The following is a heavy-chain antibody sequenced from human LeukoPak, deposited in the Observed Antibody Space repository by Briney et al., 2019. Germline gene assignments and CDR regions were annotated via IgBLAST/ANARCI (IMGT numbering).Heavy chain of an antibody. CDR1: GFTFDDYA. J-gene: IGHJ4*02. CDR3: AKDSEGLYDSSGYYGD. D-gene: IGHD3-22*01. V-gene: IGHV3-9*01. CDR2: ISWNSGSI. Sequence: SLRLSCAASGFTFDDYAMHWVRQAPGKGLEWVSGISWNSGSIGYADSVKGRFTISRDNAKNSLYLQMNSLRAEDTALYYCAKDSEGLYDSSGYYGDWGQGTLVTVSS.